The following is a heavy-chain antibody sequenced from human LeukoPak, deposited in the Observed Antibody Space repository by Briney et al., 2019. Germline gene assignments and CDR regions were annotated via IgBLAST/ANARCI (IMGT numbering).Heavy chain of an antibody. CDR3: ARVYVAVAGFVYYYYYGMDV. D-gene: IGHD6-19*01. CDR1: GYTFTSYG. Sequence: GASVKVSCKASGYTFTSYGISWVRQAPGQGLEWMGWISAYNGNTNYAQKLQGRVTMTTDTSTSTAYMELRSLRSDDTAVYYCARVYVAVAGFVYYYYYGMDVWGQGTTVTVSS. J-gene: IGHJ6*02. CDR2: ISAYNGNT. V-gene: IGHV1-18*01.